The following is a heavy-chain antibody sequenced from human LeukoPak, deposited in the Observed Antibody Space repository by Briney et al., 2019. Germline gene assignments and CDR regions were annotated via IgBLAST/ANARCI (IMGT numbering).Heavy chain of an antibody. J-gene: IGHJ6*04. Sequence: GASVKVSCKASGGTFSSYAISWVRQAPGQGLEWMGGIIPIFGTANYAQKFQGRVTITADESTSTAYMELSSLRSEDTAVYYCASIYGSGSSLSNYYYGMDVWGKGTTVTVSS. CDR2: IIPIFGTA. D-gene: IGHD3-10*01. CDR1: GGTFSSYA. V-gene: IGHV1-69*13. CDR3: ASIYGSGSSLSNYYYGMDV.